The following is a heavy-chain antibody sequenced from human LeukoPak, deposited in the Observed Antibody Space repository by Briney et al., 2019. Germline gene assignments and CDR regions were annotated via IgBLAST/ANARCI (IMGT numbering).Heavy chain of an antibody. CDR2: INPNTGGT. D-gene: IGHD3-16*01. Sequence: GASVKVSCKASGYTFTGYYMHWVRQAPGQGLEWMGWINPNTGGTVSAQKFQGRVTTTRDMSISTAYMELSGLRSDDTAVYFCARVGDWYYIDSWGQGTLVTVSS. J-gene: IGHJ4*02. V-gene: IGHV1-2*02. CDR1: GYTFTGYY. CDR3: ARVGDWYYIDS.